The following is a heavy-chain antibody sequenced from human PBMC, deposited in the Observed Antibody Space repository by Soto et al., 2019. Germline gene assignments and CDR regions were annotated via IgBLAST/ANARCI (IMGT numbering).Heavy chain of an antibody. CDR2: ISGSGGST. CDR1: GFTFSSYA. J-gene: IGHJ3*02. Sequence: PGGSLRLSCAASGFTFSSYAMSWVRQAPGKGLEWVSAISGSGGSTYYADSVKGRFTISRDNSKNTLYLQMNSLRAEDTAVYYCAKILYYDSSGYSPLAFDIWGQGTVVTVSS. CDR3: AKILYYDSSGYSPLAFDI. D-gene: IGHD3-22*01. V-gene: IGHV3-23*01.